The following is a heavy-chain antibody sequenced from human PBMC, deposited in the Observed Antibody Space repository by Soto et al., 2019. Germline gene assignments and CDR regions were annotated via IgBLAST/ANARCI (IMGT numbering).Heavy chain of an antibody. CDR3: AKDYGDYFWYFDL. CDR2: IIPILGIA. V-gene: IGHV1-69*08. CDR1: GGTFSSYT. D-gene: IGHD4-17*01. Sequence: QVQLVQSGAEVKKPGSSVKVSCKASGGTFSSYTISWGRQAPGQGLEGMGRIIPILGIANYAHKFQGRVTITADKSTSTAYMELSSLRSEDTAVYYCAKDYGDYFWYFDLWGRGTLVTVSS. J-gene: IGHJ2*01.